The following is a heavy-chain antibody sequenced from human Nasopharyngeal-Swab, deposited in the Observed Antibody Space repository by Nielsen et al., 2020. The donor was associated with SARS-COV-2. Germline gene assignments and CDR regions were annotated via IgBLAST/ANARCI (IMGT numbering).Heavy chain of an antibody. V-gene: IGHV7-4-1*02. J-gene: IGHJ3*01. CDR3: AGGIGYCTGGRCPDEGFDV. CDR2: IDGNTGNP. D-gene: IGHD2-15*01. CDR1: GYSFNKYI. Sequence: ASVKVSCKASGYSFNKYIINWVRQAPGQGLEWMGWIDGNTGNPTYAQAFTGRFVFSLDTSVTTAFLQINSLKADDTGMYFCAGGIGYCTGGRCPDEGFDVWGQETLVTVSS.